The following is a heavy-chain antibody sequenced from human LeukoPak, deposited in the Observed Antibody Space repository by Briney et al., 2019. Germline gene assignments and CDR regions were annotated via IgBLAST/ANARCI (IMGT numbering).Heavy chain of an antibody. CDR1: GGTFSSYA. V-gene: IGHV1-69*04. D-gene: IGHD3-10*01. Sequence: SVKVSCKASGGTFSSYATSWVRQAPGQGLEWMGRIIPILGIANYAQKFQGRVTITADKSTSTAYMELSSLRSEDTAVYYCARSYGSGSYHGMDIWGQGTMVTVSS. CDR2: IIPILGIA. CDR3: ARSYGSGSYHGMDI. J-gene: IGHJ3*02.